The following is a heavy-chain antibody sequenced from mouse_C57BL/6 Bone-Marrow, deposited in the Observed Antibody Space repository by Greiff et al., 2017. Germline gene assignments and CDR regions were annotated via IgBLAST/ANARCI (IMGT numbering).Heavy chain of an antibody. D-gene: IGHD1-1*01. Sequence: VQLQQSGAELVRPGASVTLSCKASGYTFTDYEMHWVKQTPVHGLEWIGAIDPETGGTAYNQKFKGKAILTADKSSSTAYMELRSLTSEDSAVYYCTRSGYYYGSSRSWGNYWGQGTTLTVSS. CDR1: GYTFTDYE. V-gene: IGHV1-15*01. CDR2: IDPETGGT. J-gene: IGHJ2*01. CDR3: TRSGYYYGSSRSWGNY.